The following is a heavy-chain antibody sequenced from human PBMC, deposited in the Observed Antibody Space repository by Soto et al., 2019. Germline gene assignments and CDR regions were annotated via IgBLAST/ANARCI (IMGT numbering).Heavy chain of an antibody. Sequence: QLQLQESGSGLVKPSQTLSLTCAVSGGSISSGGYSWSWIRQPPGKGLEWIGYIYHSGSTYYHPSLKSRVTISVDRSKNQFSLKLSSVTAADTAVYYCARGIGYSYGLLWFDPWGQGTLVTVSS. CDR2: IYHSGST. J-gene: IGHJ5*02. CDR1: GGSISSGGYS. D-gene: IGHD5-18*01. CDR3: ARGIGYSYGLLWFDP. V-gene: IGHV4-30-2*01.